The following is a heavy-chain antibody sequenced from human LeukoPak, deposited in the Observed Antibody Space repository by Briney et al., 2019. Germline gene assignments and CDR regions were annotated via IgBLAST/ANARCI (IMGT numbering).Heavy chain of an antibody. J-gene: IGHJ6*03. CDR3: RFSYCSSTSCYNNYMDV. CDR2: IIPIFGTA. V-gene: IGHV1-69*05. Sequence: ASVKVSCKASGGTFSSYAISWVRQAPGQGFEWMGGIIPIFGTATYAQKFQGRVTITTDESTSTAYMELSSLRSEDTAVYYCRFSYCSSTSCYNNYMDVWGKGTTVTVSS. CDR1: GGTFSSYA. D-gene: IGHD2-2*02.